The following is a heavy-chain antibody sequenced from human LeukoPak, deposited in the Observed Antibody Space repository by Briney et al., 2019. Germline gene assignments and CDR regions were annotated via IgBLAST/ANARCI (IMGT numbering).Heavy chain of an antibody. Sequence: PGGSLRLSCAASGFTFSGYSMSWVRQAPEKGPEWVSSISGSGDATCYADSVKGRFTISRDNSKNTLYVQMNSLRAEDTAVYYCAKDRQSRGSLGFDYWGQGALVIVSS. V-gene: IGHV3-23*01. CDR3: AKDRQSRGSLGFDY. CDR1: GFTFSGYS. J-gene: IGHJ4*02. CDR2: ISGSGDAT. D-gene: IGHD3-22*01.